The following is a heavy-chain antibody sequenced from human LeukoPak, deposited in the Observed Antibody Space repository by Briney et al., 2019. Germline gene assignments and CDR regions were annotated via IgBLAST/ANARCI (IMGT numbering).Heavy chain of an antibody. D-gene: IGHD2-15*01. CDR3: ARRGYCSGGSCRTGMDV. V-gene: IGHV4-59*01. CDR1: GVSISSYY. J-gene: IGHJ6*02. Sequence: KSSETLSLTCTVSGVSISSYYWSWIRQPPGKGLEWIGYIYYSGSTNYNPSLKSRVTISVDTSKNQFSLKLSSVTAADTAVYYCARRGYCSGGSCRTGMDVWGQGTTVTVSS. CDR2: IYYSGST.